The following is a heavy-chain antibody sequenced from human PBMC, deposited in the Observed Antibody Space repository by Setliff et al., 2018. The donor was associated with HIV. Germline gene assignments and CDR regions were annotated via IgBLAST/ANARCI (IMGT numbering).Heavy chain of an antibody. Sequence: SETLSLTCTVSGGSISSGGYYWSWIRQHPGKGLEWIGYIYYSGSTYYNPSLKSRVTMSLDTSKNQFSLKLRSVTAADTAVYYCAKGAYYDILTAYFSYFDLWGRGTLVTVSS. CDR3: AKGAYYDILTAYFSYFDL. J-gene: IGHJ2*01. V-gene: IGHV4-31*03. CDR1: GGSISSGGYY. CDR2: IYYSGST. D-gene: IGHD3-9*01.